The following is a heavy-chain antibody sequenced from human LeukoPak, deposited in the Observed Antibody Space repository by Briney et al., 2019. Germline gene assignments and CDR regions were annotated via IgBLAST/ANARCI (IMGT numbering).Heavy chain of an antibody. D-gene: IGHD2-2*01. Sequence: SETLSLTCTVSGGSISSGSYYWSWIRQPPGKGLEWIGYIYYSGSTNYNPSLKSRVTISVDTSKNQFSLRLSSVTAADTAVYYCARGGLRCSSPTCFAGPIPKSHYYGMDVWGQGTTVTVSS. CDR2: IYYSGST. V-gene: IGHV4-61*01. CDR1: GGSISSGSYY. CDR3: ARGGLRCSSPTCFAGPIPKSHYYGMDV. J-gene: IGHJ6*02.